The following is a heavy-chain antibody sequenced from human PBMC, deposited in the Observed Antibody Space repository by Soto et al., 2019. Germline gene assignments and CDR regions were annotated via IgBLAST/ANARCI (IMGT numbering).Heavy chain of an antibody. D-gene: IGHD3-10*01. J-gene: IGHJ6*02. CDR2: ISGSGGSA. CDR1: GFTFSSYD. CDR3: TKPKYRGVVVNV. Sequence: RLSCAASGFTFSSYDMSWVRQAPGKGLEWVSAISGSGGSAFYADSVEGRFTISRDNSKDTLYLQMNSLRAEDTAVYYCTKPKYRGVVVNVWGQGTTVTVSS. V-gene: IGHV3-23*01.